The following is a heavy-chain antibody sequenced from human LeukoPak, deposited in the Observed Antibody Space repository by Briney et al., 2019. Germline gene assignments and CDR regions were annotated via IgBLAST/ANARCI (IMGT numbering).Heavy chain of an antibody. CDR3: ARQTSSWYVHYYYYMDV. D-gene: IGHD6-13*01. CDR2: IYPGDSDT. V-gene: IGHV5-51*01. CDR1: GYSFTSYW. Sequence: GESLKISCKGSGYSFTSYWIGWARQMPGKGLEWMGIIYPGDSDTRYSPSFQGQVTISADKSISTAYLQWSSLKASDTAMYYCARQTSSWYVHYYYYMDVWGKGTTVTVSS. J-gene: IGHJ6*03.